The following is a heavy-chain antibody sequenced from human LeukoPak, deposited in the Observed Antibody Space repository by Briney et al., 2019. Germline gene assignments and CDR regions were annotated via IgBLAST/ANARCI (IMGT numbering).Heavy chain of an antibody. J-gene: IGHJ4*02. V-gene: IGHV3-30*03. CDR3: ARDQTGSYCINY. Sequence: PGRSLRLSCAASGFTFSSYGMHWVRQAPGKGLEWVAVISYDGSNKYYADSVKGRFTISRDNSKSTLYLQMNSLRAEDTAVYYCARDQTGSYCINYWGQGTLVTVSS. CDR1: GFTFSSYG. D-gene: IGHD1-26*01. CDR2: ISYDGSNK.